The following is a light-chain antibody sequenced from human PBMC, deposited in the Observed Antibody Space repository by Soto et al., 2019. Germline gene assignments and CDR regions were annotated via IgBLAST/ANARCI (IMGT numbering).Light chain of an antibody. V-gene: IGLV2-14*01. CDR3: SSYTTGTPYV. CDR2: EVT. J-gene: IGLJ1*01. CDR1: SSDIGAYNY. Sequence: QSVLTQPASVSGSRGQSITTSCTGTSSDIGAYNYVSWYQQHPGKAPKLMIYEVTNRPSGVSNRFSGSKSGNTASLTISGLQAEDEADYYCSSYTTGTPYVFGTGTKVTVL.